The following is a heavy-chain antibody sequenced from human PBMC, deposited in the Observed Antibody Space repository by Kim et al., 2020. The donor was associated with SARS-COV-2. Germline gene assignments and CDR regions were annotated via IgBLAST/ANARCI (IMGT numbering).Heavy chain of an antibody. J-gene: IGHJ4*02. CDR3: ARGGIGLGSISG. D-gene: IGHD3-3*02. V-gene: IGHV4-34*01. Sequence: SETLSLTCAVYGGSFSGYYWSWIRQPPGKGLEWIGEINHSGSTNYNPSLKSRVTISVDTSKNQFSLKLSSVTAADTAVYYCARGGIGLGSISGWGQGTLVTVSS. CDR2: INHSGST. CDR1: GGSFSGYY.